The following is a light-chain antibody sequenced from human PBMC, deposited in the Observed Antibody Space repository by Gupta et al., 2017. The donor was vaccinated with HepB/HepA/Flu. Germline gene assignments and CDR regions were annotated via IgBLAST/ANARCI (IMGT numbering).Light chain of an antibody. Sequence: SSELTQDPAVSVALGQTVRITCQGDSLRSYYASWYQQKPGQAPVLVIYGKNNRPSGSPARFSGSSSGNTASLTITGAQAEDEADYYCNSRDSRGNHVVVFGGGTKLTVL. CDR3: NSRDSRGNHVVV. V-gene: IGLV3-19*01. CDR2: GKN. J-gene: IGLJ2*01. CDR1: SLRSYY.